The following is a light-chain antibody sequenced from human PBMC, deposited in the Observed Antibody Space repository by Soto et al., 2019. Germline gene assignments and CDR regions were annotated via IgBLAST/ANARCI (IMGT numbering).Light chain of an antibody. J-gene: IGKJ4*01. Sequence: IQMTQSPSSLSASVGDRVTITCQTSQSINTYLNWYQQKPGKAPNLLIYTASTLQSGVPSRFSGSGSGTDFTLTISSLQPEDFATYYCIQDYNYPLTFGGGTKVDIK. CDR2: TAS. CDR3: IQDYNYPLT. CDR1: QSINTY. V-gene: IGKV1-6*01.